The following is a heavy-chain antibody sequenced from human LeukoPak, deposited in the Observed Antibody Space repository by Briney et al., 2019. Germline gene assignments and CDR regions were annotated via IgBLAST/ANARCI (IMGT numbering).Heavy chain of an antibody. CDR3: AKMDGIAVAGTAGEDY. CDR1: GFTFNHAW. J-gene: IGHJ4*02. Sequence: PGGSLRLSCAASGFTFNHAWMNWVRQAPGKGLEWVSAISGSGGSTYYADSVKGRFTISRDNSKNTLYLQMNSLRAEDTAVYYCAKMDGIAVAGTAGEDYWGQGTLVTVSS. CDR2: ISGSGGST. V-gene: IGHV3-23*01. D-gene: IGHD6-19*01.